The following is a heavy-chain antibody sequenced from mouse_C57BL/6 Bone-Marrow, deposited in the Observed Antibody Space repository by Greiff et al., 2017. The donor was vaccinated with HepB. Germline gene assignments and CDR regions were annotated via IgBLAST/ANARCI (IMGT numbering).Heavy chain of an antibody. J-gene: IGHJ1*03. CDR2: IYPGDGDT. V-gene: IGHV1-80*01. CDR3: ARWGSSTYWYFDV. D-gene: IGHD1-1*01. CDR1: GYAFSSYW. Sequence: VKLQESGAELVKPGASVKISCKASGYAFSSYWMNWVQQRPGKGLEWVGQIYPGDGDTNYNGKFKGKATLTADKSSSTAYMQLSSLTSEDSAVYFCARWGSSTYWYFDVWGTGTTVTVSS.